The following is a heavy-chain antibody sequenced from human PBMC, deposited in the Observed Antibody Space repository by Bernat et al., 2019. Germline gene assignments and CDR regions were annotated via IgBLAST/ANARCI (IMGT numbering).Heavy chain of an antibody. CDR2: IIPIFGTA. D-gene: IGHD3-10*01. J-gene: IGHJ5*02. Sequence: QVQLVQSGAEVKKPGSSVKVSCKASGGTFSSYAISWVRHAPGQGLEWMGGIIPIFGTANYAQKCQGRVTITADESTSTAYMELSGLGSEDTAVYCCAGVGCVQGARGSFDPWGQGTLVTVSS. CDR3: AGVGCVQGARGSFDP. CDR1: GGTFSSYA. V-gene: IGHV1-69*01.